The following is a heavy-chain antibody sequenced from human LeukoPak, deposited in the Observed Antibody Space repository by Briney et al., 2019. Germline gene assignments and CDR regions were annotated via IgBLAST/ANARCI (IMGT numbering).Heavy chain of an antibody. V-gene: IGHV3-30*03. CDR1: GFTFSDYG. Sequence: PGGSLRLSCAASGFTFSDYGMHWVRQAPGKGLEWVAVISYDGSNKYYADSVKGRFTISRDNSKNTLYLQMNSLRPEDTAVCYCARDYSSGWYGAVYYWGQGTLVTVSS. D-gene: IGHD6-19*01. CDR2: ISYDGSNK. J-gene: IGHJ4*02. CDR3: ARDYSSGWYGAVYY.